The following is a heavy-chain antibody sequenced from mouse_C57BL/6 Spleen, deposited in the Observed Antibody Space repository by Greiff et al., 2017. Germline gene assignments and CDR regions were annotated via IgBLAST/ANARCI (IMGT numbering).Heavy chain of an antibody. D-gene: IGHD1-1*02. CDR2: INPSSGYT. V-gene: IGHV1-4*01. CDR3: ARGDYGFAY. J-gene: IGHJ3*01. CDR1: GYTFTSYT. Sequence: QVQLQQSGAELARPGASVTMSCKASGYTFTSYTMHWVKQRPGQGLEWIGDINPSSGYTKYNQKFKDKATLTADKSSSTAYMQLSSLTSEDSAVYYCARGDYGFAYWGQGTLVTVSA.